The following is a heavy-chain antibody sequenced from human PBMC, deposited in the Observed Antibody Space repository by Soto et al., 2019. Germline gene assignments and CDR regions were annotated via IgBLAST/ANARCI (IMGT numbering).Heavy chain of an antibody. Sequence: QVQLVQSGAEVKKPGASVKVSCKASGYTFTSYAMHWVRQAPGQRLEWMGWINAGNGNTKYSQKFQGRVTITRDTSDSNAYMELSSLRSEDTAVYYYARRKTYYYYIWMSFRPEVGFDYWGQRTLV. V-gene: IGHV1-3*01. J-gene: IGHJ4*02. CDR2: INAGNGNT. CDR1: GYTFTSYA. CDR3: ARRKTYYYYIWMSFRPEVGFDY. D-gene: IGHD3-16*02.